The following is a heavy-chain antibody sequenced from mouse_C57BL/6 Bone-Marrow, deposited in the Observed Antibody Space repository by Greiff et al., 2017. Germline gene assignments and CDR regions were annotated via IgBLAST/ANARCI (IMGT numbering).Heavy chain of an antibody. CDR1: GFTFTGYD. Sequence: QVQLQQSGPELVKPGASLKLSCAASGFTFTGYDMNWVHQRPGQGLEWIGWIYPSGGSIYYAEKFKGKVTVTVDTAANTVYMELNSLRSEDTAVYYCARCTTEGGHVDYWGQGTTLTVSS. CDR2: IYPSGGSI. CDR3: ARCTTEGGHVDY. J-gene: IGHJ2*01. V-gene: IGHV1-85*01. D-gene: IGHD2-14*01.